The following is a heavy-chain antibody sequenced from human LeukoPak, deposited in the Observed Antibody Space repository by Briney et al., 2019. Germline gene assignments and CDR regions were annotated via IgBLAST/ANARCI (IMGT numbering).Heavy chain of an antibody. CDR1: GFTFSSYG. V-gene: IGHV3-23*01. J-gene: IGHJ4*02. Sequence: GGSLRLSCAASGFTFSSYGMSWVRQAPGKGLEWVSAISGSGGSTYYADSVKGRFTISRDNSKNTLYLQMDSLRAEDTAVYYCARGEYGSGSYHIDYWGQGTLVTVSS. D-gene: IGHD3-10*01. CDR3: ARGEYGSGSYHIDY. CDR2: ISGSGGST.